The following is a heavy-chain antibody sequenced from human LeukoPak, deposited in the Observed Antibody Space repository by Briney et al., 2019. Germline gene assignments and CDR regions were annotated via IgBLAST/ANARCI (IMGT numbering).Heavy chain of an antibody. D-gene: IGHD3-3*02. CDR1: GGSFSGYY. CDR2: INHSGST. CDR3: ARHFWSGYSVWLPNWFDP. J-gene: IGHJ5*02. V-gene: IGHV4-34*01. Sequence: PSETLSLTCAVYGGSFSGYYWSWIRQPPRKGLEWIGEINHSGSTNYNPSLKSRVTISVDTSKNQFSLKLSSVTAADTAVYYCARHFWSGYSVWLPNWFDPWGQGTLVTVSS.